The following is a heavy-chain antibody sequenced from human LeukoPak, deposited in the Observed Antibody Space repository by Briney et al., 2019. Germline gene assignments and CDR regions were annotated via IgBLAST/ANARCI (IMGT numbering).Heavy chain of an antibody. V-gene: IGHV4-38-2*02. CDR1: GYSISSGYY. CDR3: ARTTEAHSWRTRYYDYYMDV. D-gene: IGHD6-13*01. J-gene: IGHJ6*03. Sequence: SETLSLTCTVSGYSISSGYYWGWIRQPPGKGLEWIGSIYHSGSTYYNPSLKSRVTISVDTSKNQFSLKLSSVTAADTAVYYCARTTEAHSWRTRYYDYYMDVWGQGTLVTVSS. CDR2: IYHSGST.